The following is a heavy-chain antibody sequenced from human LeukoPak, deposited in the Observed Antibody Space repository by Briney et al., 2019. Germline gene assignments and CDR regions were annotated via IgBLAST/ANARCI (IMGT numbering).Heavy chain of an antibody. D-gene: IGHD3-22*01. CDR2: IIPILGIA. Sequence: ASVKVSCKASGGTFSSYAISWVRQAPGQGLEWMGRIIPILGIANYAQKFQGRVTITADKSTSTAYMELSSLRSEDTAVYYCAADRDSGGYDVFDMWGQGTMVTVSS. CDR1: GGTFSSYA. CDR3: AADRDSGGYDVFDM. V-gene: IGHV1-69*04. J-gene: IGHJ3*02.